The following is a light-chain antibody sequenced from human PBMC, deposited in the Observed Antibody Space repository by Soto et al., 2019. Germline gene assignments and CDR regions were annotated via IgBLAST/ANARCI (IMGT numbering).Light chain of an antibody. CDR3: SSSTLTSYV. V-gene: IGLV2-14*01. CDR2: EVS. Sequence: SVLTQPASVAGSPGQSITISCTGTSSDVDFYNFVSWYQQHPGKAPKLIIYEVSNRSSGVSSRFSGSKSGNTASLTISGLRAEDEADYSCSSSTLTSYVFGTGTKVTVL. CDR1: SSDVDFYNF. J-gene: IGLJ1*01.